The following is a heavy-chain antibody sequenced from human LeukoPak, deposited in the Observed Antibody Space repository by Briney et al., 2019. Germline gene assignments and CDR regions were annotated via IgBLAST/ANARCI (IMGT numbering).Heavy chain of an antibody. CDR3: ARDNSVRDEAWWFNP. CDR1: GYTFTSNY. V-gene: IGHV1-46*01. CDR2: ISPSGGST. J-gene: IGHJ5*02. Sequence: ASVKVSCKAFGYTFTSNYMHWVRQAPGQGPEWMGVISPSGGSTTYAQKFQGRVTLTRDMSTSTDYLELSSLRSEDTAVYYCARDNSVRDEAWWFNPWRQRTLVTVSS. D-gene: IGHD5-24*01.